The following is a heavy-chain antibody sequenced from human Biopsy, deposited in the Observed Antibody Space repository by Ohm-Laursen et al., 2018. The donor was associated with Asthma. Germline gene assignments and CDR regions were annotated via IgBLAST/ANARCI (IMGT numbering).Heavy chain of an antibody. CDR3: ARDVMEWYLPAFDF. Sequence: SLRLSCTASGFTFSSYGMHWVRQAPGKGLEWVAVIWYDGSIKYYADSVKGRLSISRDNSKNTLYLQMNSLRPDDTAVYYCARDVMEWYLPAFDFWGQGTLVTVSS. CDR2: IWYDGSIK. V-gene: IGHV3-33*01. D-gene: IGHD3-3*01. CDR1: GFTFSSYG. J-gene: IGHJ4*02.